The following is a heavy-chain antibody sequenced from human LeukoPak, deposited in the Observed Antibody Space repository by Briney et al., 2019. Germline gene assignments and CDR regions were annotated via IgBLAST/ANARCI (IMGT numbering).Heavy chain of an antibody. V-gene: IGHV1-2*02. CDR2: IIPIFGTA. CDR3: ARVVVGATTYYFDY. Sequence: GASVKVSCKASGYTFTGYYMHWVRQAPGQGREWMGGIIPIFGTANYAQKFQGRVTITRNTSISTAYMELSSLRSEDTAVYYCARVVVGATTYYFDYWGQGTLVTVSS. CDR1: GYTFTGYY. D-gene: IGHD1-26*01. J-gene: IGHJ4*02.